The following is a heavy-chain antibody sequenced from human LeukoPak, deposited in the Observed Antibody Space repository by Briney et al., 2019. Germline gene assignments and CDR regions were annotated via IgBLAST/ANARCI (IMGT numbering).Heavy chain of an antibody. Sequence: RWASVKVSCKASGYTFTSYGISWVRQAPGQGLEWMGLISAYNGNTNYAQKLQGRVTMTTDTSTSTAYMELRRLRSDDTAVYYCARSHYDSSGYYPFWGQGTLVTVSS. CDR2: ISAYNGNT. J-gene: IGHJ4*02. D-gene: IGHD3-22*01. CDR1: GYTFTSYG. CDR3: ARSHYDSSGYYPF. V-gene: IGHV1-18*01.